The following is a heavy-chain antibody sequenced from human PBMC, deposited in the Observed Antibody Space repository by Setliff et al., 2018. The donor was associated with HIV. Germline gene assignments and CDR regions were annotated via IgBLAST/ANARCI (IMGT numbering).Heavy chain of an antibody. V-gene: IGHV4-34*01. J-gene: IGHJ4*02. CDR3: ARYDYGDFDY. CDR2: INHSGST. D-gene: IGHD4-17*01. Sequence: LSLTCAVFGGSFSGYYWSWIRQPPGKGLEWIGEINHSGSTDYNPSLKSRVTISVDTSKNQFSLNLGSVTAADTAVYYCARYDYGDFDYWGQGTPVTVSS. CDR1: GGSFSGYY.